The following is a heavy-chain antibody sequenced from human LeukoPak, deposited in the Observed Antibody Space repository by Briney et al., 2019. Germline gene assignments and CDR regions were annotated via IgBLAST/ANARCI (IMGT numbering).Heavy chain of an antibody. Sequence: GGSLRLSCAASGFTFSSYVMSWVRQAPGKGLEWVSNIGGSVGSMFYAASVKGRSAISRDNSKKTLFLQMNNLRVEDTAVYYCAKRGNSWDLFDYWGQGTLVTVSS. CDR2: IGGSVGSM. V-gene: IGHV3-23*01. D-gene: IGHD6-13*01. CDR3: AKRGNSWDLFDY. J-gene: IGHJ4*02. CDR1: GFTFSSYV.